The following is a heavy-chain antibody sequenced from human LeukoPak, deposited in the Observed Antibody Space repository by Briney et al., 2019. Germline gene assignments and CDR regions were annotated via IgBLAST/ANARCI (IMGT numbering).Heavy chain of an antibody. J-gene: IGHJ6*02. V-gene: IGHV3-33*01. Sequence: GGSLRLSCAASGFTFSSYGIHWVRQAPGKGLEWVAVIWYDGSNKYYADSVKGRFTISRDNSKNTLYLQMNSLRDEDTAVYYCGRGYYGDYGYGMDVWGQGTTVTVSS. CDR2: IWYDGSNK. CDR3: GRGYYGDYGYGMDV. D-gene: IGHD4-17*01. CDR1: GFTFSSYG.